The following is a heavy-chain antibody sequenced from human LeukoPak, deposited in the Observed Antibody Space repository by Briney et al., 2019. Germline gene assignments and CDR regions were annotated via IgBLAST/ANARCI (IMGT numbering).Heavy chain of an antibody. J-gene: IGHJ5*02. V-gene: IGHV3-23*01. D-gene: IGHD6-13*01. Sequence: GGTLRLSCAASGFTFSSYGMSWVRQAPGKGLEWVSAISGSGGSTYYADSVKGRFTISRDNAKNSLYLQMNSLRAEDTAVYYCARWSRIADGFDPWGQGTLVTVSS. CDR2: ISGSGGST. CDR3: ARWSRIADGFDP. CDR1: GFTFSSYG.